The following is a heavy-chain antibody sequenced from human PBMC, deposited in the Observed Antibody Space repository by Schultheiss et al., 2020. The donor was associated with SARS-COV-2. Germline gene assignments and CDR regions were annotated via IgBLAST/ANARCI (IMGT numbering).Heavy chain of an antibody. J-gene: IGHJ6*02. CDR3: AKLALGDGYNYGNYYYYGMDV. CDR2: ISGSGGST. Sequence: GGSLRLSCAASGFTFSDYYMSWIRQAPGKGLEWVSAISGSGGSTYYADSVKGRFTISRDNAKNSLYLQMNSLRAEDTAVYYCAKLALGDGYNYGNYYYYGMDVWGQGTTVTVSS. V-gene: IGHV3-11*04. CDR1: GFTFSDYY. D-gene: IGHD5-24*01.